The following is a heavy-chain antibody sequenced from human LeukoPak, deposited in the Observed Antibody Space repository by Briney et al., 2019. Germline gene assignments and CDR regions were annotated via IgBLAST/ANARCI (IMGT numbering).Heavy chain of an antibody. J-gene: IGHJ4*02. CDR3: ARAIQFGGYFDY. V-gene: IGHV3-23*01. Sequence: GGSLRLSCAASGFHFNFYAMTWVRQTPGKGLEWVSSTSGTGGTTYYADSVKGRFTISRDNSKDTLYLHLNSLTPGDTAVYYCARAIQFGGYFDYWGQGTLVTVST. CDR1: GFHFNFYA. D-gene: IGHD2-15*01. CDR2: TSGTGGTT.